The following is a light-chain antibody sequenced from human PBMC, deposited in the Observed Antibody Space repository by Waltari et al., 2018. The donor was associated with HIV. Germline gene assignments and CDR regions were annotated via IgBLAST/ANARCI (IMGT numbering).Light chain of an antibody. V-gene: IGKV3-20*01. CDR2: AAS. J-gene: IGKJ3*01. Sequence: EIVLTQSPGTLSLSPGERATLSCSASQSVSSSYLAWYQQKPGQAPRLLIYAASSRATGIPDRFSGSGSGTDFTLTISRLEPEDFAVYYCQQYGSSLLFTFGPGTKVDIK. CDR1: QSVSSSY. CDR3: QQYGSSLLFT.